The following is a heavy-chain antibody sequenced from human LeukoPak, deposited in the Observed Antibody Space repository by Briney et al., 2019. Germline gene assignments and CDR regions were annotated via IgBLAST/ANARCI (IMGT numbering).Heavy chain of an antibody. CDR2: IWYDGSNK. J-gene: IGHJ6*04. Sequence: PGGSLRLSCAASGFTSSSYGMHWVRQAPGKGLEWVAVIWYDGSNKYYADSVKGRFTISRDNSKNTLYLQMNSLRAEDTAVYYCARDMVRGVIFSYYGMDVWGKGTTVTVSS. CDR1: GFTSSSYG. CDR3: ARDMVRGVIFSYYGMDV. V-gene: IGHV3-33*01. D-gene: IGHD3-10*01.